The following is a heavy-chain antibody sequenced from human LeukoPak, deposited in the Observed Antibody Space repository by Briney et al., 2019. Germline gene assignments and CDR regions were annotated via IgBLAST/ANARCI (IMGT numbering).Heavy chain of an antibody. J-gene: IGHJ4*02. V-gene: IGHV4-38-2*02. D-gene: IGHD6-19*01. CDR2: IYHSGST. CDR1: GYSISSGYY. Sequence: SETLSLTCTVSGYSISSGYYWGWIRQPPGKGLEWIGSIYHSGSTYYNPSLKSRVTISVDTSKNQFSLKLGSVTAADTAVYYCARVWGSGWYFDYWGQGTLVTVSS. CDR3: ARVWGSGWYFDY.